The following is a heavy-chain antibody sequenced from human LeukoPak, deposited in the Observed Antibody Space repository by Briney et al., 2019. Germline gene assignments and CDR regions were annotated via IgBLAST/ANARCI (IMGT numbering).Heavy chain of an antibody. CDR2: FDPEDGET. Sequence: ASVKVSCKVSGYTLTELSMHWVRQAPGKGLEWMGGFDPEDGETIYAQKFQGGVTMTEDTSTDTAYMELSSLRSEDTAVYYCATVVAAIGSFDYWGQGTLVTVSS. CDR3: ATVVAAIGSFDY. D-gene: IGHD2-15*01. J-gene: IGHJ4*02. V-gene: IGHV1-24*01. CDR1: GYTLTELS.